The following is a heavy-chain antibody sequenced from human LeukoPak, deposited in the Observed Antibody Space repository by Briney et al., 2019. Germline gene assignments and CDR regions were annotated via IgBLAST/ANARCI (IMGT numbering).Heavy chain of an antibody. V-gene: IGHV4-39*01. CDR2: RYETGST. J-gene: IGHJ4*02. CDR1: GDSITKSAVY. D-gene: IGHD3-22*01. Sequence: SETLSLTCTVSGDSITKSAVYWGWIRQPPGKGLEWIGSRYETGSTFQNPSLKSRVTISVDTSKNRFSLNLTSVTAADTAVYFCARHYGLNYYDSTAREYWGGGSLVTVSS. CDR3: ARHYGLNYYDSTAREY.